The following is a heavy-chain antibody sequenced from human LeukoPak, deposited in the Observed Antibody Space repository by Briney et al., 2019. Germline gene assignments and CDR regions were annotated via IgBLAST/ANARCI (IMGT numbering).Heavy chain of an antibody. CDR3: ARAKGYCSGGSCYGWFDP. J-gene: IGHJ5*02. Sequence: ASVKVSCKASGYTFTSYGISWVRQAPGQGLEWMGRIIPILGIANYAQKFQGRVTITADKSTSTAYMELSSLRSEDTAVYYCARAKGYCSGGSCYGWFDPWGQGTLVTVSS. CDR1: GYTFTSYG. V-gene: IGHV1-69*04. D-gene: IGHD2-15*01. CDR2: IIPILGIA.